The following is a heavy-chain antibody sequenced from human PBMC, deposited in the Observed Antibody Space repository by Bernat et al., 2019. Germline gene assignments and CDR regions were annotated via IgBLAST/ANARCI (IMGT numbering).Heavy chain of an antibody. V-gene: IGHV1-69*01. CDR1: GGTFSSYA. CDR2: IIPIFGTA. J-gene: IGHJ6*02. D-gene: IGHD2-2*01. CDR3: ARDNRSRTHYYDYYGMDV. Sequence: QVQLVQSGAEVKKPGSSVKVSCKASGGTFSSYAISWVRQAPGQWLEWMGGIIPIFGTANYAQKFQGRVTITADESTSTAYMERSSLRAEDTAVYYCARDNRSRTHYYDYYGMDVWGQGTTVTVSS.